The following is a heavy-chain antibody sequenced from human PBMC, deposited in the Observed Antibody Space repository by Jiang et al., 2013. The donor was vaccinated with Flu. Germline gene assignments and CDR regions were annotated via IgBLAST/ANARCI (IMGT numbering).Heavy chain of an antibody. J-gene: IGHJ4*02. V-gene: IGHV4-39*01. Sequence: GSGLVKPSETLSLTCTVSGGSISSSSYYWGWIRQPPGKGLEWIGSIYYSGSTYYNPSLKSRVTISVDTSKNQFSLKLSSVTAADTAVYYCARLENGYSGYDRDYWAREPWSPSPQ. CDR2: IYYSGST. CDR1: GGSISSSSYY. CDR3: ARLENGYSGYDRDY. D-gene: IGHD5-12*01.